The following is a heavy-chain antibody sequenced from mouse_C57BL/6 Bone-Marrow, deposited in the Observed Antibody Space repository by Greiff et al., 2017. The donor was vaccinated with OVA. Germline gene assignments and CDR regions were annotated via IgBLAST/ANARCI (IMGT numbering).Heavy chain of an antibody. CDR3: ASGDYDVPYYFDY. D-gene: IGHD2-4*01. CDR2: INPYNGDT. J-gene: IGHJ2*01. Sequence: EVKLQQSGPELVKPGDSVKISCKASGYSFTGYFMNWVMQSHGKSLEWIGRINPYNGDTFYNQKFKGKATLTVDKSSSTAHMELRSLTSEDSAVYYCASGDYDVPYYFDYWGQGTTLTVSS. V-gene: IGHV1-20*01. CDR1: GYSFTGYF.